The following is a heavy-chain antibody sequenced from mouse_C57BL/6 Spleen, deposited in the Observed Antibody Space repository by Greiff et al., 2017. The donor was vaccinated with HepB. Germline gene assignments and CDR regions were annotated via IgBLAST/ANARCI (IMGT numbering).Heavy chain of an antibody. CDR2: ISSGSSTI. CDR1: GFTFSDYG. Sequence: EVHLVESGGGLVKPGGSLKLSCAASGFTFSDYGMHWVRQAPEKGLEWVAYISSGSSTIYYADTVKGRFTISRDNAKNTLFLQMTSLRSEDTAMYYCARNSNYVDYYAMDYWGQGTSVTVSS. J-gene: IGHJ4*01. V-gene: IGHV5-17*01. D-gene: IGHD2-5*01. CDR3: ARNSNYVDYYAMDY.